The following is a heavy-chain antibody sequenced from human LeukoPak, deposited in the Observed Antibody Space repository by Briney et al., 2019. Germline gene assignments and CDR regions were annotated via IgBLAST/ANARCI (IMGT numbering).Heavy chain of an antibody. D-gene: IGHD2-2*01. CDR1: GFTFSSYW. Sequence: RTGGSLRLSCAASGFTFSSYWVHWVRQAPGKGLVWVSRINSDGSSTSYADSVRGRFTISRDNAKNTLYLQMNSLRAEDTAVYYCARTSYRPSFDYWGQGTLVTVSS. J-gene: IGHJ4*02. CDR2: INSDGSST. CDR3: ARTSYRPSFDY. V-gene: IGHV3-74*01.